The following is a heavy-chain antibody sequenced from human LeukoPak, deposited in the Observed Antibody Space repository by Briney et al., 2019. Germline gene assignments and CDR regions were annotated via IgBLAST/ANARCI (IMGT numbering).Heavy chain of an antibody. Sequence: GGSLRLSCAASGLTFEDYAMHWVRQGPGKGLEWVSGISWNGDSIGYADSVKGRFTISRDNAKNSLYLQMNSLRAEDTALYYCAKERPYSSSWYFDYWGQGTLVTVSS. D-gene: IGHD6-13*01. CDR2: ISWNGDSI. J-gene: IGHJ4*02. CDR3: AKERPYSSSWYFDY. CDR1: GLTFEDYA. V-gene: IGHV3-9*01.